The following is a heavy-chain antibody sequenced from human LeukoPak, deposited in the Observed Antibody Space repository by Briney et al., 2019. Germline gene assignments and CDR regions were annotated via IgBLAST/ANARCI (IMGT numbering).Heavy chain of an antibody. CDR3: ARGLGQNNYDSSGYYPYYFDY. Sequence: SETLSLTCAVSGGSISSGGYSWSWIRQPPGKGLEWIGYIYHSGSTYYNPSLKSRVTISVDRSKNQFSLKLSSVTAADTAVYYCARGLGQNNYDSSGYYPYYFDYWGQGTLVTVSS. CDR1: GGSISSGGYS. J-gene: IGHJ4*02. D-gene: IGHD3-22*01. V-gene: IGHV4-30-2*01. CDR2: IYHSGST.